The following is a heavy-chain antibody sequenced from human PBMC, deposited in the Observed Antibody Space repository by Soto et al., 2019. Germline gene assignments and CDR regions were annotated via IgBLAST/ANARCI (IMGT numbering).Heavy chain of an antibody. V-gene: IGHV3-33*01. D-gene: IGHD2-21*02. Sequence: PGGSLRLSCAASGFTFSSYGMHWVRQAPGKGLEWVAVIWYDGSNKYYADSVKGRFTISRDNSKNTLYLQMNSLRAEDTAVYYCARGCGGDCYDFDYWGQGTLVTVSS. J-gene: IGHJ4*02. CDR3: ARGCGGDCYDFDY. CDR2: IWYDGSNK. CDR1: GFTFSSYG.